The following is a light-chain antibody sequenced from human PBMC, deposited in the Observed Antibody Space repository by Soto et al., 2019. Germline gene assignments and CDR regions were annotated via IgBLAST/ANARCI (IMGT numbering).Light chain of an antibody. CDR1: QVISSH. CDR2: AAS. Sequence: DIQLTQSPSFLSASVGDRVIITCRASQVISSHLAWYQQKPGKAPKRLIYAASTLQSGVPSRFSGSGSGTEGTLTISSLQPEDFAAYYCQQVNGYPHTFGQGTKLEIK. J-gene: IGKJ2*01. V-gene: IGKV1-9*01. CDR3: QQVNGYPHT.